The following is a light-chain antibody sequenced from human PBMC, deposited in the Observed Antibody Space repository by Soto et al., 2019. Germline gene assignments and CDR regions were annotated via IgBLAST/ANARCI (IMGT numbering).Light chain of an antibody. CDR1: SSDVGGYNY. Sequence: ALTHPASGSGSPGQSSTLSCTGTSSDVGGYNYVSWYQQHPGKAPKLMIYDVSNRPSGVSNRFSGSKSVNTASLTISGLQAEEEADYYCSSYTSSSTPVVFGGGTKLTVL. V-gene: IGLV2-14*01. CDR2: DVS. CDR3: SSYTSSSTPVV. J-gene: IGLJ2*01.